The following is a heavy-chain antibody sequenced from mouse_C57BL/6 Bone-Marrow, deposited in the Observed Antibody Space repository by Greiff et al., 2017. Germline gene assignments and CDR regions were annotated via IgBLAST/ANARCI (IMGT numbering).Heavy chain of an antibody. CDR1: GYTFTSYG. Sequence: QVQLQQSGAELAKPGASVKLSCKASGYTFTSYGISWVKQRPGQGLEWIGEIYPSSGNTHYNEKFKGKATLTADKSSSTAYMQLSSLTSEDSAVYFCASVGYYGLAYWGQGTRVTVSA. CDR3: ASVGYYGLAY. D-gene: IGHD2-3*01. CDR2: IYPSSGNT. V-gene: IGHV1-81*01. J-gene: IGHJ3*01.